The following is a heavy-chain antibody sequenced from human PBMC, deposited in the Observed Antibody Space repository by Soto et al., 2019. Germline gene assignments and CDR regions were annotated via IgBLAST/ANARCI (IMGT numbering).Heavy chain of an antibody. CDR3: ARHGASGGYDWADYYYGMDV. V-gene: IGHV5-51*01. CDR1: GYSFTSYW. D-gene: IGHD5-12*01. J-gene: IGHJ6*02. CDR2: IYPGDSDT. Sequence: PGESLKISCKGSGYSFTSYWIGWVRQMPGKGLEWMGIIYPGDSDTRYSPSFQGQVTISADKSISTAYLQWSSLKASDTAMYYCARHGASGGYDWADYYYGMDVWGQGTRVTVSS.